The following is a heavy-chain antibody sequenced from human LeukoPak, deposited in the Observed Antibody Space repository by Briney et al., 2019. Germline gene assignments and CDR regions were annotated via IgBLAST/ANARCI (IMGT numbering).Heavy chain of an antibody. Sequence: GGSLRLSCAASGFTFSSYGMSWVRQAPGKGLEWVSAISGSGGSTYYADSVKGRFTISRDNSKNTLYLQMNSLRVEDTAVYYCATGIAARRSYYYGMDVWGQGTTVTVCS. J-gene: IGHJ6*02. D-gene: IGHD6-6*01. CDR1: GFTFSSYG. V-gene: IGHV3-23*01. CDR2: ISGSGGST. CDR3: ATGIAARRSYYYGMDV.